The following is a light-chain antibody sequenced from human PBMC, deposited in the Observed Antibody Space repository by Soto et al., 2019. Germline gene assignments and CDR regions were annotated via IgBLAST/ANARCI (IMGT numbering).Light chain of an antibody. CDR3: QQYNNWPPPWT. CDR2: GAS. Sequence: EIVMTQSPATLSVSPGERATLSCRASQSVNSNLAWYQQKPGQAPRLLIYGASTRATGIPVRFSGSGSGSEFTLTISIRKSEDFAVYYCQQYNNWPPPWTFGQGTKVEIK. CDR1: QSVNSN. V-gene: IGKV3-15*01. J-gene: IGKJ1*01.